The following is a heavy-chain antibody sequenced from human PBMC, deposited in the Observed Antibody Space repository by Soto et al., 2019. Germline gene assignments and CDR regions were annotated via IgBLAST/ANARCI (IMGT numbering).Heavy chain of an antibody. V-gene: IGHV4-59*01. CDR3: AKGGDYKYYFHL. CDR2: IYDSGST. Sequence: QIQLQESGPGLVKPAETLSLTCIVSGDSIMNYYWNWVRQPPGKPPEWIGYIYDSGSTNYNPSLKSRVTISIDTSKNQFSLRLSSVTASDTAVYYCAKGGDYKYYFHLWGQGTLVTVFS. CDR1: GDSIMNYY. D-gene: IGHD4-17*01. J-gene: IGHJ4*02.